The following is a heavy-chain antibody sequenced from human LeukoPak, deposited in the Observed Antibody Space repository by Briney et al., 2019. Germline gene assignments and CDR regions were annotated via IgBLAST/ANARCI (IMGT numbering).Heavy chain of an antibody. D-gene: IGHD2-21*02. J-gene: IGHJ6*02. CDR3: ARHQTDCGGDCYSFYYYYYGMDV. Sequence: SETLSLTCSVSGGSLSSSRYYSGWIRQPPGKGLEWLGSIYYNGSTYYNPSLQNHVSIFVGPSKNQFSLKLSSVTAADTAVYYCARHQTDCGGDCYSFYYYYYGMDVWGQGTTVTVSS. CDR2: IYYNGST. V-gene: IGHV4-39*01. CDR1: GGSLSSSRYY.